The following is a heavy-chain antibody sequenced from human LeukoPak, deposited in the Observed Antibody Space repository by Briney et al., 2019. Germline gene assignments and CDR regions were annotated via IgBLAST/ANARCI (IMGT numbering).Heavy chain of an antibody. CDR2: IWYDGSNK. CDR3: AKPDGSSGQGPFDY. D-gene: IGHD3-22*01. Sequence: GGSLRLSCAASGFTFSSYAMSWVRQAPGKGLEWVAVIWYDGSNKYYADSVKGRFTISRDNSKNTLYLQMNSLRAEDTAVYYCAKPDGSSGQGPFDYWGQGTLVTVSS. V-gene: IGHV3-33*08. CDR1: GFTFSSYA. J-gene: IGHJ4*02.